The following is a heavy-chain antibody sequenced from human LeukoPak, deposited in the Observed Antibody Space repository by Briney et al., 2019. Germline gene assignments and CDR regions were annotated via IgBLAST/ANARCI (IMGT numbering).Heavy chain of an antibody. Sequence: ASVKVSCKVSGYTLTELSMHWVRQAPGKGLEWMGGFDPEDGETIYAQKFQGRVTMTEDTSTDTAYTELSSLRSEDTAVYYCATDRFVSTGGHYWGQGTLVTVSS. CDR3: ATDRFVSTGGHY. D-gene: IGHD5/OR15-5a*01. CDR2: FDPEDGET. J-gene: IGHJ4*02. CDR1: GYTLTELS. V-gene: IGHV1-24*01.